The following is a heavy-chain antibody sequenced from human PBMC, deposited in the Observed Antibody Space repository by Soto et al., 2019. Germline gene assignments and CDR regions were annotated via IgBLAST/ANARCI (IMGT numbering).Heavy chain of an antibody. Sequence: SETLSLTCTVSGDSISGSPYFWGWIRQPPGKGLEWIGCIHHSEGTDYRSSLKSRLTISLDTSKNQFSLRLSSLTAADTATYYCARGLGYESLLWGPGILVTVSS. J-gene: IGHJ4*02. D-gene: IGHD3-3*01. CDR2: IHHSEGT. V-gene: IGHV4-39*07. CDR1: GDSISGSPYF. CDR3: ARGLGYESLL.